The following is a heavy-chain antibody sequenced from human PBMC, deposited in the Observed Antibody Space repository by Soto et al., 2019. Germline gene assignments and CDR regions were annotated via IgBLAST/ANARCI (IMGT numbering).Heavy chain of an antibody. J-gene: IGHJ4*02. CDR2: IYWNGDK. D-gene: IGHD5-12*01. CDR3: AHSPSGYYLLAH. CDR1: NFSLSTRGVG. V-gene: IGHV2-5*01. Sequence: QITLKESGPTLVKPTQTLTLTCTFSNFSLSTRGVGVGWIRQSPGEALQWLALIYWNGDKRYNPSLQTRLTTTRAPPKNQVVLSLANMHPVDTPTYYCAHSPSGYYLLAHGGLGTLVTVSS.